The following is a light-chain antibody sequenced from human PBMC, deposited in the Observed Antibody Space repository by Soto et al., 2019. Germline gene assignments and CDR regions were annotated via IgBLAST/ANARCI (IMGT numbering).Light chain of an antibody. CDR1: QSVSSTY. V-gene: IGKV3-20*01. CDR2: SAS. J-gene: IGKJ3*01. CDR3: QQFGDSQCT. Sequence: EIVLTQSPGTLSLSPGERGTLSCRASQSVSSTYLAWFQQRPGQAPRLLIYSASSRATCIPDRFSRSRSGRDFTLTISRLEPEDSAVYYCQQFGDSQCTFGPGTKVDIK.